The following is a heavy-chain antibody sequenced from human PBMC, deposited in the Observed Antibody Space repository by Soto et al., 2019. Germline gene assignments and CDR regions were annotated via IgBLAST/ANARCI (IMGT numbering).Heavy chain of an antibody. CDR1: GDSLKNHY. J-gene: IGHJ4*02. D-gene: IGHD3-10*01. Sequence: PSETLSLTCSVSGDSLKNHYWAWIRHSPGKGLEWIGNIYDSGSTNYSPALKSRVSMSVDTSKNLFSLKMNSVTAADTAVYYCARSSMVPVGYFDFWGQGTVVTVSS. CDR2: IYDSGST. CDR3: ARSSMVPVGYFDF. V-gene: IGHV4-59*11.